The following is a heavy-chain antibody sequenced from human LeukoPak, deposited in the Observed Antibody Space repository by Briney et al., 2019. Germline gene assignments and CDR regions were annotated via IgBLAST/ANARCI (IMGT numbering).Heavy chain of an antibody. Sequence: SQTLSLTCTVSGGSINSGSYYWSWIRQPAGKGLEWIGRIYTSGSTNYNPSLKSRVTMLVDTSKKHFSLRLSSVTAADTAVYYCARTHIVVVTAIDVWGKGTTVTVSS. V-gene: IGHV4-61*02. CDR3: ARTHIVVVTAIDV. CDR1: GGSINSGSYY. D-gene: IGHD2-21*02. CDR2: IYTSGST. J-gene: IGHJ6*04.